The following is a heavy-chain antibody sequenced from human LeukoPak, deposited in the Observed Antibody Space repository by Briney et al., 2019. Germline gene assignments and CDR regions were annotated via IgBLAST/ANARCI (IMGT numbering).Heavy chain of an antibody. V-gene: IGHV3-48*02. CDR1: GFNFSSYS. CDR2: ITASGTAM. D-gene: IGHD1-26*01. Sequence: GGSLRLSCAASGFNFSSYSMNWVRQAPGKGQEWVSHITASGTAMFYADSVKGRFTISIDNAKNSLYLQMNSLRDEDTAVYYCASSGSYMFDYWGQGPLVTVSS. CDR3: ASSGSYMFDY. J-gene: IGHJ4*02.